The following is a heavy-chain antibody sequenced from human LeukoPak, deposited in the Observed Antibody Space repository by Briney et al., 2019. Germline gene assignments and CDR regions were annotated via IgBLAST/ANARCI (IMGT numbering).Heavy chain of an antibody. Sequence: SETLSLTCAVYGGSFSGYYWSWIRQPPGKGLEWIGEINHSGSTNYNPTLKSRVTISVDTSKNQFSLKLSSVTAADTAVYYCARNERRVTMIVVVRPHPGAFEIWGQGTMVTVSS. V-gene: IGHV4-34*01. J-gene: IGHJ3*02. D-gene: IGHD3-22*01. CDR3: ARNERRVTMIVVVRPHPGAFEI. CDR2: INHSGST. CDR1: GGSFSGYY.